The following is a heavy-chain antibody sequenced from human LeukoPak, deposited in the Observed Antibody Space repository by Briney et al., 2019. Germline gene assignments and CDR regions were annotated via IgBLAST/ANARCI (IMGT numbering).Heavy chain of an antibody. CDR1: GFTFSSYW. J-gene: IGHJ4*02. D-gene: IGHD6-13*01. V-gene: IGHV3-7*03. CDR2: IKHDGSEK. CDR3: AKMGGIAAAGTRLDY. Sequence: PGGSLRLSCAASGFTFSSYWMSWVRQAPGKGLEWVANIKHDGSEKYYVDSVKGRFTISRDNAKNSLYLQMNSLRAEDTAVYYCAKMGGIAAAGTRLDYWGQGTLVTVSS.